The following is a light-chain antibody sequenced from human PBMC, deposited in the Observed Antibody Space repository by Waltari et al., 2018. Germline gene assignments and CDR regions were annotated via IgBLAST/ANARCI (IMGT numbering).Light chain of an antibody. Sequence: RASQGLSRSRLAGYQQKPGQAPRLLMYAASRRATGIPDRFSGSGTGTDFSLTVSRVEPEDSAVYYCQQYGSSVMYTFGQGTKLEIQ. CDR1: QGLSRSR. J-gene: IGKJ2*01. CDR3: QQYGSSVMYT. V-gene: IGKV3-20*01. CDR2: AAS.